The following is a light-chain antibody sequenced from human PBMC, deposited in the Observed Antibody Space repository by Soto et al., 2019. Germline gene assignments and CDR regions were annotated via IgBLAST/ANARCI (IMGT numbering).Light chain of an antibody. CDR3: QLWDSNSDHVV. Sequence: SYELTQPPSVSVAPGQTARITCGGSHIGRKSVHWYQQKPGQAPVVVVYDDRDRPSGIPERFSGSNSGNTATLTISRVEAGDEADYYCQLWDSNSDHVVFGGGPKLTVL. V-gene: IGLV3-21*02. CDR1: HIGRKS. CDR2: DDR. J-gene: IGLJ2*01.